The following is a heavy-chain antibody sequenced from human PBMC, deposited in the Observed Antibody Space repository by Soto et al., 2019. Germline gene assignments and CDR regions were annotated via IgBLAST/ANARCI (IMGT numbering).Heavy chain of an antibody. D-gene: IGHD3-3*01. CDR1: GYTFTSYG. Sequence: GAAVKVSCKASGYTFTSYGISWVRQAPGQGLEWMGWISAYNGNTNYAQKLQGRVTMTTDTSTSTAYMELRSLRSDDTAVYYRARSAKRTYYDFWSGYYSGPSYGMDVWGQGTTVTVSS. CDR3: ARSAKRTYYDFWSGYYSGPSYGMDV. V-gene: IGHV1-18*04. CDR2: ISAYNGNT. J-gene: IGHJ6*02.